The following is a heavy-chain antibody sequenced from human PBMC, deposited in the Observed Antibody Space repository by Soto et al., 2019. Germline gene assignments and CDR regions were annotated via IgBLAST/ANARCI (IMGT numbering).Heavy chain of an antibody. CDR1: GFTFSSYW. V-gene: IGHV3-74*01. D-gene: IGHD3-3*01. Sequence: AGGSLRLSCAASGFTFSSYWMHWVRQAPGKGLVWVSRINSDGSSTSYADSVKGRFTISRDNAKNTLYLQMNSLRAEDTAVYYCARDGVKYDFWSGYSWGYYYYGMDVWGQGTTVTVSS. CDR3: ARDGVKYDFWSGYSWGYYYYGMDV. CDR2: INSDGSST. J-gene: IGHJ6*02.